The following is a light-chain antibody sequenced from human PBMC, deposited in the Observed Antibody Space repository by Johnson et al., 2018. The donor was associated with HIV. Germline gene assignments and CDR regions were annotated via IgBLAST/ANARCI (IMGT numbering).Light chain of an antibody. J-gene: IGLJ1*01. CDR3: GTWDTRLSCGGV. Sequence: QSVLTQPPSVSAAPGQKVAISCSGSSSTIGNNYVSWYQLLPGTAPKLLIYKNDKRPSGIPDRFSGSKSGKSATLGLTGLQTGDEADYYCGTWDTRLSCGGVFGTGTPVTVL. V-gene: IGLV1-51*02. CDR2: KND. CDR1: SSTIGNNY.